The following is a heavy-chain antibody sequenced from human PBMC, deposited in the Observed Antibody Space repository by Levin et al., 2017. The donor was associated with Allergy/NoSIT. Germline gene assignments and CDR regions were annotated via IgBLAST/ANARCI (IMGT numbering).Heavy chain of an antibody. CDR2: ISASGGDT. J-gene: IGHJ5*02. V-gene: IGHV3-23*01. D-gene: IGHD2-15*01. CDR1: EFTFSRYA. Sequence: GGSLRLSCAGSEFTFSRYAMSWVRQAPGKGLEWVSVISASGGDTYYADSVKGRFTISRDNSRNTLYLQMNSLRAEDTAVYYCAKEGCSDGTCYPGSWGQGTLVTVSS. CDR3: AKEGCSDGTCYPGS.